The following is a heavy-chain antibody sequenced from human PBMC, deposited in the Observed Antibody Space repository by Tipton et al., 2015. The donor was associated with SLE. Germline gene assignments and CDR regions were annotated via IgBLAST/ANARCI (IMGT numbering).Heavy chain of an antibody. J-gene: IGHJ4*02. Sequence: SLRLSCAASGFTFSRYGMHWVRQAPGKGLEWVAFIRYDSSNKYHADSVQGRFTISKDNSKNTLYLQMNSLRAEDTAVYYCAKDGLYSSAWYFDYWGQGILVTVSS. CDR3: AKDGLYSSAWYFDY. D-gene: IGHD6-19*01. CDR2: IRYDSSNK. V-gene: IGHV3-30*02. CDR1: GFTFSRYG.